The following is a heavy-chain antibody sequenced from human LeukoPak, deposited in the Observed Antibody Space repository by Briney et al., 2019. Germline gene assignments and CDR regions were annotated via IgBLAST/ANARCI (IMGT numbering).Heavy chain of an antibody. J-gene: IGHJ6*03. CDR1: GDTFTKYD. CDR2: MNPNSDNT. D-gene: IGHD3-10*01. Sequence: GASVKVSCRASGDTFTKYDINWVRQATGQGLEWMGWMNPNSDNTAYAQKFQGRVSVTRNTSINTAYMELSSLTSEDTAVYYCARAGGNRDALYYYYYYMDVWGKGTTVTVSS. CDR3: ARAGGNRDALYYYYYYMDV. V-gene: IGHV1-8*01.